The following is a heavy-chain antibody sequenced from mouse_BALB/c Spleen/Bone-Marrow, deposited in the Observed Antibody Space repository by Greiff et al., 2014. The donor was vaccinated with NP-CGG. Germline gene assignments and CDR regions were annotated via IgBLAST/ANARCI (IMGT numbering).Heavy chain of an antibody. CDR3: TRGLRAWFAY. CDR1: GYTFTSYY. CDR2: INPSNGGT. J-gene: IGHJ3*01. V-gene: IGHV1S81*02. D-gene: IGHD3-1*01. Sequence: QVQLQQPGAELVKPGASVKLSCKASGYTFTSYYMYWVKQRPGRGLEWIGGINPSNGGTNFNEKFKSKATLTVDKSSSTAYMQLSSLTSEDSAVYYCTRGLRAWFAYWGQGTLVTVSA.